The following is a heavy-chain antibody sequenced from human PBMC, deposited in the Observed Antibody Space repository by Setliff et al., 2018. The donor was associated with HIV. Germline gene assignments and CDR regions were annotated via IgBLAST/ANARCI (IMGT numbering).Heavy chain of an antibody. J-gene: IGHJ4*02. V-gene: IGHV1-2*02. D-gene: IGHD2-8*01. CDR3: AREKYGDKFDY. Sequence: ASVKVSCKAFGYTFTGYYMHWVRQAPGQGLEWMGWINPNSGGTDYAQKFQGRVTMTTDTSTGTVYMDLRSLRSDDTAMYYCAREKYGDKFDYWGQGTLVTVSS. CDR1: GYTFTGYY. CDR2: INPNSGGT.